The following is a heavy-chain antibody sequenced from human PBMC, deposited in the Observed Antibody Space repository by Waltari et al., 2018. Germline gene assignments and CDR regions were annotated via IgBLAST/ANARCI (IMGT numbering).Heavy chain of an antibody. CDR2: IKEDGSEK. CDR1: EFTFAYYW. Sequence: EVQLVESGGGLVQHGGYLRHYCAAYEFTFAYYWVTLVRQAPGKGLEWVANIKEDGSEKYYVDSVKGRFTISRDNAKNSLYLQMSSLRVEDTAVYYCATQSWSNFEYWGQGTLVTVSS. D-gene: IGHD3-3*01. V-gene: IGHV3-7*01. CDR3: ATQSWSNFEY. J-gene: IGHJ4*02.